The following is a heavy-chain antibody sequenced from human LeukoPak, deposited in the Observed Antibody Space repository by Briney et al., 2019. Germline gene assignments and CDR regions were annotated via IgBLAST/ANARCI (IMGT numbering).Heavy chain of an antibody. J-gene: IGHJ4*02. V-gene: IGHV4-59*01. CDR2: IYYSGST. CDR3: ARGTGGYFDWLLSSPFDY. D-gene: IGHD3-9*01. Sequence: SETLSLTCTVSGGSISRYYWSWIRQPLGKGLEWIGYIYYSGSTNYNPSLKSRVTISVDTSKNQFSLKLSSVTAADTAVYYCARGTGGYFDWLLSSPFDYWGQGTLVTVSS. CDR1: GGSISRYY.